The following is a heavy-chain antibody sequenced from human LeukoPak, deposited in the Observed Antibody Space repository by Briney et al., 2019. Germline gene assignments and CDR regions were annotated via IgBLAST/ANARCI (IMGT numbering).Heavy chain of an antibody. V-gene: IGHV3-21*01. D-gene: IGHD6-13*01. CDR2: ISSGSSYI. CDR1: GFTFSSYS. J-gene: IGHJ5*02. CDR3: ARHRYSSRGFDP. Sequence: GGSLRLSCAASGFTFSSYSMNWVRQAPGKGLEWVSSISSGSSYIYYADSVKGRFTISRDNAKNSLYLQMNSLRAEDTAVYYCARHRYSSRGFDPWGQGTLVTVSS.